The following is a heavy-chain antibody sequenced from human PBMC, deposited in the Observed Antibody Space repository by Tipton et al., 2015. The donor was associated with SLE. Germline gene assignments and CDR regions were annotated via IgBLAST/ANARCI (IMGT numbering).Heavy chain of an antibody. J-gene: IGHJ3*02. CDR3: ARMSSGWSVGAFDI. CDR2: IYTSEST. Sequence: TLSLTCTVSGDSINSGTYYWSWIRQPAGKGLEWIGNIYTSESTNYNPSLKSRVTISVDTSKNRFSLNLSSVTAADTAVYYCARMSSGWSVGAFDIWGQGRMVTVSS. D-gene: IGHD6-13*01. CDR1: GDSINSGTYY. V-gene: IGHV4-61*09.